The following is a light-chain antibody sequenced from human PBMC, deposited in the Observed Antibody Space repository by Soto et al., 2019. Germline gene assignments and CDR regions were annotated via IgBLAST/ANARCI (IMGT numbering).Light chain of an antibody. CDR2: DVS. V-gene: IGLV2-14*03. J-gene: IGLJ1*01. CDR3: SSFTTSTSYV. Sequence: QSALTQPASVSGSPGQSITISCTGTSSDVGAYDYVSWYQQHPGEVPKLMIFDVSDWPSGVSNRFSGSKSGNTASLTISGLQAEAEADYYCSSFTTSTSYVFGTGTKLTVL. CDR1: SSDVGAYDY.